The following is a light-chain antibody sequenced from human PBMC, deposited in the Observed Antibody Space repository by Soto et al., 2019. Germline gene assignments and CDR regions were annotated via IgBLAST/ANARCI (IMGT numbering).Light chain of an antibody. CDR2: DAS. Sequence: EIVLTQSPATLSLSPGERATLSCGASQSVSSSYLAWYQQKPGLAPRLLIYDASSRATGIPDRFSGSGSGXXXXXXXXXXXXXXXAVYYCQQYGTSPYTFGQGTKLEIK. CDR1: QSVSSSY. V-gene: IGKV3D-20*01. J-gene: IGKJ2*01. CDR3: QQYGTSPYT.